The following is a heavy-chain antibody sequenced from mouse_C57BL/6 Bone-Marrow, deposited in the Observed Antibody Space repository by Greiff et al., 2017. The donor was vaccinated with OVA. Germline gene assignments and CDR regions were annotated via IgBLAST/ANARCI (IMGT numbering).Heavy chain of an antibody. J-gene: IGHJ4*01. CDR3: ARWDGNHPDY. CDR1: GYTFTSYG. D-gene: IGHD2-1*01. Sequence: QVHVKQSGAELARPGASVKLSCKASGYTFTSYGISWVKQRTGQGLEWIGEIYPRSGNTYYNEKFKGKATLTADKSSSTAYMELRSLTSEDSAVYFCARWDGNHPDYWGQGTSVTVSS. V-gene: IGHV1-81*01. CDR2: IYPRSGNT.